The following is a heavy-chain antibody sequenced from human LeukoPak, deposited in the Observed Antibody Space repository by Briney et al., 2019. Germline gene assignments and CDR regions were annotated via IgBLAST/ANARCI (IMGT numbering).Heavy chain of an antibody. CDR3: ARLGATDLNYYYYMDV. J-gene: IGHJ6*03. Sequence: SETLSLTCTVSGGSISSYYWSWIRQPAGKGLEWIGRIYTSGSTNYNPSLKSRVTMSVDTSKNQFSLKLSSVTAADTAVYYCARLGATDLNYYYYMDVWGNGTTVTVSS. V-gene: IGHV4-4*07. CDR2: IYTSGST. CDR1: GGSISSYY. D-gene: IGHD1-26*01.